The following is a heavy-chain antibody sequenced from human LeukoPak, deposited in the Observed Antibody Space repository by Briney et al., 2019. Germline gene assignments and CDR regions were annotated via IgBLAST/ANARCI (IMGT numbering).Heavy chain of an antibody. CDR1: GGSFSGYY. V-gene: IGHV4-34*01. D-gene: IGHD2-15*01. CDR3: ARLGYCSGGSCYSSRYYYYMDV. Sequence: SETLSLTCAVYGGSFSGYYWSWIRQPPGKGLEWIGEINHSGSTNYNPSLKSRVTISVDTSKNQFSLKLSSVTAADTAVYYCARLGYCSGGSCYSSRYYYYMDVWGKGTTVTISS. CDR2: INHSGST. J-gene: IGHJ6*03.